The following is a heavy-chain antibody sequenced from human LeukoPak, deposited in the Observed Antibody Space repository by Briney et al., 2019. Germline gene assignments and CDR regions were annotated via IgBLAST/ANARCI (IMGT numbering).Heavy chain of an antibody. J-gene: IGHJ4*02. CDR2: IIPILGIA. D-gene: IGHD2-2*01. CDR1: GGTFSSYA. CDR3: AREETLYCSSTSCYGSGFDY. Sequence: ASVKVSCKASGGTFSSYAISWVRQAPGQGLEWVGRIIPILGIANYAQKFQGRVTITADKSTSTAYMELSSLRSEDTAVYYCAREETLYCSSTSCYGSGFDYWGQGTLVTVSS. V-gene: IGHV1-69*04.